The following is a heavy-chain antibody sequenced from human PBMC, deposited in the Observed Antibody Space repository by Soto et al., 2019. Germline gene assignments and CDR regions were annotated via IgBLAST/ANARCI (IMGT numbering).Heavy chain of an antibody. D-gene: IGHD3-22*01. CDR1: GFTFSSYA. J-gene: IGHJ4*02. CDR3: ANGYYYDSSGYSPLNDY. V-gene: IGHV3-23*01. CDR2: ISGSGGST. Sequence: GGSLRLSCAASGFTFSSYAMSWVRQAPGKGLEWVSAISGSGGSTYYADSVKGRFTISRDNSKNTLYLQMNSLRAEDTAVYYCANGYYYDSSGYSPLNDYWGQGTLVTVSS.